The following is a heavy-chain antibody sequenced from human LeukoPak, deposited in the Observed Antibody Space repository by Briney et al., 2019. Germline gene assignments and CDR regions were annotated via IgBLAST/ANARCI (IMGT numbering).Heavy chain of an antibody. CDR3: ARGGDYGDFFDY. V-gene: IGHV3-48*03. D-gene: IGHD4-17*01. Sequence: GGSLRLSCAASGFTFSSYEMNWVRQAPGKGLEWVSYISSSGSTIYYADSVKGRFTISRDNAKNSLYLQMNSLRAEDTAVYYCARGGDYGDFFDYWGQGTLVTVSS. CDR2: ISSSGSTI. J-gene: IGHJ4*02. CDR1: GFTFSSYE.